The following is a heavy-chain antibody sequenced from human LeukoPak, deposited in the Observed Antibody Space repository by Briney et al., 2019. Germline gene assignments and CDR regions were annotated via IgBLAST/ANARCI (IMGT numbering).Heavy chain of an antibody. CDR2: INPNSGGT. V-gene: IGHV1-2*02. J-gene: IGHJ3*02. D-gene: IGHD4-17*01. CDR3: ARVDTTTVTTYGAFDI. CDR1: GYTFTGHD. Sequence: ASVKVSCKASGYTFTGHDMHWVRQAPGQGLEWMGWINPNSGGTNYAQQSQGRVTMTRDTSISTAYMELSRLRSDDTAMYYCARVDTTTVTTYGAFDIWGQGTMVTVSS.